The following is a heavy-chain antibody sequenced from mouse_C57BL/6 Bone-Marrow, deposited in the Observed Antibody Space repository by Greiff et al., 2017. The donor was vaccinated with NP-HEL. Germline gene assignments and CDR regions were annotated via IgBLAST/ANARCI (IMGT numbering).Heavy chain of an antibody. D-gene: IGHD1-1*01. CDR1: GYTFTDYY. CDR2: INPNNGGT. V-gene: IGHV1-26*01. Sequence: EVQLQQSGPELVKPGASVKISCKASGYTFTDYYMNWVKQSHGKSLEWIGDINPNNGGTSYNQKFKGKATLTVDKSSSTAYMELRSLTSEDSAVYYCARAGLYYGSSYEWFDYWGQGTTLTVSS. J-gene: IGHJ2*01. CDR3: ARAGLYYGSSYEWFDY.